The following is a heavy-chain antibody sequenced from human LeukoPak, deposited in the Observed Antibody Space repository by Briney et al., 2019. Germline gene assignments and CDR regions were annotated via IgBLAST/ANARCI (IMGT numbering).Heavy chain of an antibody. CDR2: INPSGGST. D-gene: IGHD6-19*01. CDR3: AREMGGWYFPYYYYMDV. CDR1: GYTFTSYY. J-gene: IGHJ6*03. V-gene: IGHV1-46*01. Sequence: ASVKVSCKASGYTFTSYYMHWVRQAPGQGLEWMGIINPSGGSTSYAQKFQGRVTMTRDMSTSTVYMELSSLRSEDTAVYYCAREMGGWYFPYYYYMDVWAKGPRSPSP.